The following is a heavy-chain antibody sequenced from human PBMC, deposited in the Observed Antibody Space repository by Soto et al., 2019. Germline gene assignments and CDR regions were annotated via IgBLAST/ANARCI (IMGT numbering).Heavy chain of an antibody. CDR2: MYHSGNT. V-gene: IGHV4-39*01. Sequence: QLQLQESGPGLVKPSETLSLTCTVSGDSISSNNYHWGWIRQPPGKGLEWIGSMYHSGNTYHNQSLKSRVTLSVDTSKNQFSLNLRSVTAADTAVYYCARHRGPTGPNYWGQGTMVTVSS. D-gene: IGHD3-10*01. CDR1: GDSISSNNYH. CDR3: ARHRGPTGPNY. J-gene: IGHJ4*02.